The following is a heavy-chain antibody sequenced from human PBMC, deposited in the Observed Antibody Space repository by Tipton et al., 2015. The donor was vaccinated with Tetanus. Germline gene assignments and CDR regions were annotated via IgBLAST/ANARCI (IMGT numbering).Heavy chain of an antibody. Sequence: QLVQSGAEVKKPGASVKVSCKASGYTFTHYGVNWVRQAPGQGLEWMGWISPFNENVNYAEKFRGRLTMTTDRSTATVYMDFRSLKSADTAIYYCARGRGLGPHEYFEHWGQGTLVTVSS. V-gene: IGHV1-18*01. CDR2: ISPFNENV. CDR1: GYTFTHYG. D-gene: IGHD3/OR15-3a*01. J-gene: IGHJ5*02. CDR3: ARGRGLGPHEYFEH.